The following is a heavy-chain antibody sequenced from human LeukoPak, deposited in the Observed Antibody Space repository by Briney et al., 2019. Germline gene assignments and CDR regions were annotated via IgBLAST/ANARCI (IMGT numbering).Heavy chain of an antibody. Sequence: ASVKVSCKASGGTFSSYAISWVRQAPGQGLEWMGRIIPIFGAANYAQKFQGRVTITTDESTSTAYMELSSLRSEDTAVYYCARRRESSGLIFDYWGQGTLVTVSS. D-gene: IGHD6-19*01. CDR1: GGTFSSYA. V-gene: IGHV1-69*05. CDR3: ARRRESSGLIFDY. CDR2: IIPIFGAA. J-gene: IGHJ4*02.